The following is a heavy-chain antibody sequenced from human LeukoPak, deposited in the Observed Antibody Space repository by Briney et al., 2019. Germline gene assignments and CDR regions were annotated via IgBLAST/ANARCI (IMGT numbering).Heavy chain of an antibody. Sequence: SETLSLTCTVSGGSISSGAYYWSWIRQHPGKGLEWIGYIHYSGSTYYNPSLKSRVTISVDTSKKQFYLKVNSVTATDTAVYYCASTETVMRTWGQGTLVTVSS. CDR3: ASTETVMRT. J-gene: IGHJ5*02. D-gene: IGHD3-16*01. CDR2: IHYSGST. V-gene: IGHV4-31*03. CDR1: GGSISSGAYY.